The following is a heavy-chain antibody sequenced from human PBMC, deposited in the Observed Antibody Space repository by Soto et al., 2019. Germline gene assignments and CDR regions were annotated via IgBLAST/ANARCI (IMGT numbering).Heavy chain of an antibody. D-gene: IGHD5-12*01. V-gene: IGHV1-3*01. CDR2: INAGNGNT. Sequence: ASVKVSCKASGYTFTSYAMHWVRQAPGQRLEWMGWINAGNGNTKYSQKFQGRVTITRDTSASTAYMELSSLRSEDTAVYYCARWRGGGGYVYYYYYGKDVGGEAMKVTVAS. CDR3: ARWRGGGGYVYYYYYGKDV. J-gene: IGHJ6*04. CDR1: GYTFTSYA.